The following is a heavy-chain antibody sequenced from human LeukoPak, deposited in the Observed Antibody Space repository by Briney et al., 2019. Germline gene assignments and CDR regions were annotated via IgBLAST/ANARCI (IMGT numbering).Heavy chain of an antibody. V-gene: IGHV1-18*01. CDR1: GYTFTSYG. CDR3: ARVGSGYDRDYHYYGMDV. CDR2: ISAYNGNT. Sequence: ASVKVSCKASGYTFTSYGISWVRQAPGQGLEWMGWISAYNGNTNYAQKLQGRVTMTTDTSTSTAYMELRSLRSDDTAVYYCARVGSGYDRDYHYYGMDVWGQGTTVTVSS. D-gene: IGHD5-12*01. J-gene: IGHJ6*02.